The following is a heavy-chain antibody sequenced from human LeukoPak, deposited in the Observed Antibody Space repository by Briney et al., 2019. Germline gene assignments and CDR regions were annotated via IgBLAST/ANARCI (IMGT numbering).Heavy chain of an antibody. Sequence: PGGSLRLSCAASGFTFSSYWMGWVRQAPGKGLEWVANIKQDGSEKYYVDSVKGRFTISRDNAKNTLYLQMNSLRAEDTALYYCAKVAPFPDYWGQGTLVTVSS. D-gene: IGHD2-21*01. V-gene: IGHV3-7*03. CDR1: GFTFSSYW. CDR2: IKQDGSEK. CDR3: AKVAPFPDY. J-gene: IGHJ4*02.